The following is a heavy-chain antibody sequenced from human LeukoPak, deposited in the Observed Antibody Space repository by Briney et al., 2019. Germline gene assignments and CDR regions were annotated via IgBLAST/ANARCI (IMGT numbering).Heavy chain of an antibody. J-gene: IGHJ3*02. D-gene: IGHD6-19*01. V-gene: IGHV3-7*01. CDR1: GFTFSSYW. Sequence: GGSLRLSCAASGFTFSSYWMSWVRQAPGKGLEWVANIKQDGSEKCYVDSVKGRFTISRDNAKNSLYLQMNSLRAEDTAVYYCARLGSGWADAFDIWGQGTMVTVSS. CDR2: IKQDGSEK. CDR3: ARLGSGWADAFDI.